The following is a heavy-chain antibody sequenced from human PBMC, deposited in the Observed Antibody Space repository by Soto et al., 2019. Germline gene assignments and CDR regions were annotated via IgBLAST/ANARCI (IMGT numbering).Heavy chain of an antibody. D-gene: IGHD5-12*01. V-gene: IGHV3-30*18. CDR2: ISYDGSNK. CDR3: AKGRGYSGSPPDF. CDR1: GFTFSSYG. Sequence: QVQLVESGGGVVQPGRSLRLSCAASGFTFSSYGMHWVRQAPGKGLEWVAVISYDGSNKYYADSVKGRFTISRDNPKNTLYLQMNSLRAEDTAVYYCAKGRGYSGSPPDFWGQGTLVTVSS. J-gene: IGHJ4*02.